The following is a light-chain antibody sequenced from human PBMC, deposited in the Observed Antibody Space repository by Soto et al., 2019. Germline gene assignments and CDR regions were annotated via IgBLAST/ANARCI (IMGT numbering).Light chain of an antibody. V-gene: IGKV1-33*01. CDR1: QSISRY. Sequence: DIQMTQSPSSVSASVGDSVTISCRASQSISRYLNWYQQKPGKAPKLLIYDASNLETGVPSRFSGSGSGTDFTFTISSLQPEDIATYYCQQFEDFPRAIIFGQGTRLEIK. CDR2: DAS. CDR3: QQFEDFPRAII. J-gene: IGKJ5*01.